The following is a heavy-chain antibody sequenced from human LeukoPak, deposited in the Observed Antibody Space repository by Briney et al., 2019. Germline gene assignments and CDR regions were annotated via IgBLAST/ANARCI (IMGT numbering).Heavy chain of an antibody. CDR2: ISASGYST. J-gene: IGHJ4*02. D-gene: IGHD1-7*01. V-gene: IGHV3-23*01. Sequence: GGPLRLSCAASGFTFSSYAMSWVRQAPGKGLEWVSAISASGYSTYYADSVKGRFTISRDNSKKTLYLQMNSLRAEDTAIFYCAKDVYNWNFYFDYWGQGTLVTVSS. CDR3: AKDVYNWNFYFDY. CDR1: GFTFSSYA.